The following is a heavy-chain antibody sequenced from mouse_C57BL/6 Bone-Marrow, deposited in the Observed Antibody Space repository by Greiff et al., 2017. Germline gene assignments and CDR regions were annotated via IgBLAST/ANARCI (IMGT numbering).Heavy chain of an antibody. D-gene: IGHD1-1*01. CDR1: GFNIKDDY. Sequence: VQLQQSGAELVRPGASVKLSCTASGFNIKDDYMHWVKQRPEQGLEWIGWIDPENGDTEYASKFQGKATITADTSSNTAYLQLSSVTSEDTAVYFSTTAVITTVEATAFYYSGQGTTLTDSS. J-gene: IGHJ2*01. CDR2: IDPENGDT. V-gene: IGHV14-4*01. CDR3: TTAVITTVEATAFYY.